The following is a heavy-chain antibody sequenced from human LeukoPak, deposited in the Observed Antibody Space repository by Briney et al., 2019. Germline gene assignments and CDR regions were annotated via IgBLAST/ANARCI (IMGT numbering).Heavy chain of an antibody. Sequence: ASVKVSCKVSGYTLTELSMHWVRQAPGKGLEWMGGFDPEDGETIYAQKFQGRVTMTEDTSTDTAYMELSSLRSEDTAVYYCATGDATRQYQLLYVYWGQGTLVTVSS. CDR1: GYTLTELS. J-gene: IGHJ4*02. V-gene: IGHV1-24*01. CDR2: FDPEDGET. CDR3: ATGDATRQYQLLYVY. D-gene: IGHD2-2*02.